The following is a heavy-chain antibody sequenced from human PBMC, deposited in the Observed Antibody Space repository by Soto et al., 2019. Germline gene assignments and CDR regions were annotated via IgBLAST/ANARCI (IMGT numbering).Heavy chain of an antibody. CDR2: IYYSGST. Sequence: PSETLSLTCTVSGGSISSSSYYWGWIRQPPGKGLEWIGSIYYSGSTYYNPSLKSRVTISVDTSKNQFSLKLSSVTAADTAVYYCARQDGVAGENWFDPWGQGTLVTVSS. V-gene: IGHV4-39*01. D-gene: IGHD6-19*01. CDR3: ARQDGVAGENWFDP. CDR1: GGSISSSSYY. J-gene: IGHJ5*02.